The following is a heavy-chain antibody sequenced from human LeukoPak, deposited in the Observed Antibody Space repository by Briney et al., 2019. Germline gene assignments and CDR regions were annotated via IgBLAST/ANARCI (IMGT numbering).Heavy chain of an antibody. V-gene: IGHV3-30*01. CDR2: ISYDGSNK. CDR1: GFTFNSYA. D-gene: IGHD2-2*02. Sequence: GGSLRLSCAASGFTFNSYAMHWVRQAPGKGLEWVAVISYDGSNKYYADSVKGRFTISRDNSKNTLYLQMNSLRAEDTAVYYCAREYCSSTSRYTRSPLDYWGQGTLVTVSS. CDR3: AREYCSSTSRYTRSPLDY. J-gene: IGHJ4*02.